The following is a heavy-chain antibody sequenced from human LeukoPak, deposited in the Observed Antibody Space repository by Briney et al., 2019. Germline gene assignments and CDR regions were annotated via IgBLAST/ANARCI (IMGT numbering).Heavy chain of an antibody. CDR2: ISSSGSTI. CDR3: ASAGEKEDQLVDY. D-gene: IGHD3-16*01. Sequence: PGGSLRLSCAASGFTFSSYEMNWVRQAPGKGLEWVSYISSSGSTIYYADSVKGRFTISRDNAKNSLYLQMNSLRAEDTAVYYCASAGEKEDQLVDYWGQGTLVTVSS. J-gene: IGHJ4*02. CDR1: GFTFSSYE. V-gene: IGHV3-48*03.